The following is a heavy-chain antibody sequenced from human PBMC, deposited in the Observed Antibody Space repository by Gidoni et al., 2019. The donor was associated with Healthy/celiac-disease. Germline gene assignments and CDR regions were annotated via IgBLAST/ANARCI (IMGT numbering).Heavy chain of an antibody. D-gene: IGHD5-18*01. CDR1: GFTFSSYA. CDR2: ISGSGGST. CDR3: AKDLWEAAMQLYYYYYGMDV. V-gene: IGHV3-23*04. Sequence: EVQLVESGGGLVQPGGSLRLSCAASGFTFSSYAMSWVRQAPGKGLEWVSAISGSGGSTYYADSVKGRFTISRDNSKNTLYLQMNSLRAEDTAVYYCAKDLWEAAMQLYYYYYGMDVWGQGTTVTVSS. J-gene: IGHJ6*02.